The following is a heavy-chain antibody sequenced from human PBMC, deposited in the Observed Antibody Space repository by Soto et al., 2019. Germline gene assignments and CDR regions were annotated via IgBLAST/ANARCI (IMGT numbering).Heavy chain of an antibody. D-gene: IGHD3-10*01. Sequence: SETLSLTCAVSGGSISSGWWTWVRQPPGKGLEWIGEILYSGRTNYNSSLNSRVTISIDKSKKQFSLNLSSVTAADTAVYYCSGRVTDAPTWGQGALVTVSS. CDR2: ILYSGRT. CDR3: SGRVTDAPT. CDR1: GGSISSGW. J-gene: IGHJ5*02. V-gene: IGHV4-4*02.